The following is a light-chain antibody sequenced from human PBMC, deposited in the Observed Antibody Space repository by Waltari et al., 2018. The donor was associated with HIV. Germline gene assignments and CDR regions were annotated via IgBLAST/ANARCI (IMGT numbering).Light chain of an antibody. CDR2: SDN. Sequence: QSVLTQPPSASGTPGQRVTISCSGSSSNIGSNTVNWYQQLPGTAPKLLIYSDNQRPSGVPDRFSGSKSDTSASLAISGLQSEDEADYYCTSYTSSTHVIFGGGTKLTVL. V-gene: IGLV1-44*01. CDR3: TSYTSSTHVI. CDR1: SSNIGSNT. J-gene: IGLJ2*01.